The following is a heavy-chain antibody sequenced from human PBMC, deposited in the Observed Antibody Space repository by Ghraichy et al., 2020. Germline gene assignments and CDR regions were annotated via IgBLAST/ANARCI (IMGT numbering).Heavy chain of an antibody. CDR3: ARGGLHSSFDY. J-gene: IGHJ4*02. Sequence: GGSLRLSCAASGFTFTNYWMHWVRQAPGKGLVWVSRISGDGSTTASADSVKGRFTISRDNANNMMYLQMNTLRAADTAVYYCARGGLHSSFDYWGQGTMVTVDS. D-gene: IGHD4-11*01. V-gene: IGHV3-74*01. CDR2: ISGDGSTT. CDR1: GFTFTNYW.